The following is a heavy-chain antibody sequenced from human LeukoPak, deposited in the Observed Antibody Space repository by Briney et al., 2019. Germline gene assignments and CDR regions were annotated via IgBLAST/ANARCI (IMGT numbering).Heavy chain of an antibody. CDR1: GGSFSGYY. V-gene: IGHV4-34*01. Sequence: PSETLSLTCAVYGGSFSGYYWSWIRQPPGKGLEWIGEINHSGSTNYNPSLKSRVTISVDTSKNQFSLKLSSVTAADTAVYYCARGRRGYSSYRHYYYYMDVWGKGTTVTVSS. CDR2: INHSGST. J-gene: IGHJ6*03. D-gene: IGHD5-12*01. CDR3: ARGRRGYSSYRHYYYYMDV.